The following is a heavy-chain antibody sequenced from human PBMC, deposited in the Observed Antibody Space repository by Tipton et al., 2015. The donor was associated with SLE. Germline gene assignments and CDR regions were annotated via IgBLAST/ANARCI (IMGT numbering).Heavy chain of an antibody. J-gene: IGHJ2*01. Sequence: TLSLTCTVSGGSISSYYWSWIRQPPGRGLEWIGYIYSSGSTAYNPPLKSRVTISVDTSKNQFSLKLSSVTAADTAVYYCARTPGGVQGQIGWYFDLWGRGTLVTVSS. V-gene: IGHV4-59*01. CDR1: GGSISSYY. D-gene: IGHD3-10*01. CDR2: IYSSGST. CDR3: ARTPGGVQGQIGWYFDL.